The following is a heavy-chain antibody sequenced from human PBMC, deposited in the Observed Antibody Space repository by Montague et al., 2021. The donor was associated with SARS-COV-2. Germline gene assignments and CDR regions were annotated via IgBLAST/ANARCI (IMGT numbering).Heavy chain of an antibody. CDR3: ARGTAYDHVYY. CDR1: SGSLSGYY. D-gene: IGHD2-8*02. CDR2: TLYSGTT. V-gene: IGHV4-59*12. Sequence: SETLSLTCTASSGSLSGYYWNWIRQPPGKGLEWIGFTLYSGTTKYNPSLKSRLNMSLDTSKNQFSLTLNSVTAADTAIYYCARGTAYDHVYYWGQGAPVTVAS. J-gene: IGHJ4*02.